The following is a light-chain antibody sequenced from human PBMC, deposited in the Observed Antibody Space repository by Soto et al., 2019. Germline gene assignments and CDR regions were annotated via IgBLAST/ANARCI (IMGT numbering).Light chain of an antibody. CDR1: QSVNNN. J-gene: IGKJ2*01. CDR2: VAS. CDR3: QQYNNLPPDT. Sequence: EIILTQSPASLSVSPGERATLSCRASQSVNNNLAWYQQKPGQAPRLLIYVASTRATGIPGRFRGSGSGTEFTLTITSLQSEDFAVYFCQQYNNLPPDTFGQGTKLEIK. V-gene: IGKV3-15*01.